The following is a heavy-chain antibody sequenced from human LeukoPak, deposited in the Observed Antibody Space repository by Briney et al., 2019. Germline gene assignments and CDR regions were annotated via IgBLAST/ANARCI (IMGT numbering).Heavy chain of an antibody. D-gene: IGHD3-16*01. J-gene: IGHJ5*02. Sequence: SQTLSLTCAISGDSVSSNSAAWNWIRQSPSRGLEWLGRTYYRSKWYNDYAVSVKSRMSINPDTSKNQFSLQLNSVTPEDTAVYYCARVSYDYVWGRDNWFDPWGQGTLVTVSS. V-gene: IGHV6-1*01. CDR1: GDSVSSNSAA. CDR3: ARVSYDYVWGRDNWFDP. CDR2: TYYRSKWYN.